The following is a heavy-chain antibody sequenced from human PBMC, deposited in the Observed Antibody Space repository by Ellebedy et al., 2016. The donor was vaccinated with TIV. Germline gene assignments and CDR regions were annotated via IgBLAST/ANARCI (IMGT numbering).Heavy chain of an antibody. CDR1: GFTFNNYS. Sequence: GESLKISCEASGFTFNNYSMNWVRQAPGKGLEWVSYISSSSRTIYYADSVKGRVTISRDNVKNSLYLQMNSLRDEDTAGYYWATSVWINDYKFYGMDVWGQGTTVTVSS. CDR2: ISSSSRTI. CDR3: ATSVWINDYKFYGMDV. V-gene: IGHV3-48*02. J-gene: IGHJ6*02. D-gene: IGHD2-2*03.